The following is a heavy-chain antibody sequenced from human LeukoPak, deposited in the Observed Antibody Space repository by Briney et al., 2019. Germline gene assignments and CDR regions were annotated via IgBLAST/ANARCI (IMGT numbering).Heavy chain of an antibody. CDR2: TYYRSRWYY. V-gene: IGHV6-1*01. D-gene: IGHD4-17*01. CDR3: ARDGAHQPGDYGDYYFDY. J-gene: IGHJ4*02. CDR1: GDSVSSNSAA. Sequence: SQTLSLTCAIFGDSVSSNSAAWNWIRQSPSRGLEWLGRTYYRSRWYYDYALSVKSRISINPDTSKNQFSLQLNSVTPEDTAVYYCARDGAHQPGDYGDYYFDYWGQGTLVTVSS.